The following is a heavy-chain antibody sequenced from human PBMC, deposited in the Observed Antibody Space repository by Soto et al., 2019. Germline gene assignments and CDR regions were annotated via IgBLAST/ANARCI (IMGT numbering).Heavy chain of an antibody. Sequence: GGSLRLSCAASGFTFSSYAMHWVRQAPGKGLEWVAVISYDGSNKYYADSVKGRFTISRDNSKNTLYLQMNSLRAEDTAVYYCARQKGPYSSSWYLTGWGQGTLVTVSS. CDR3: ARQKGPYSSSWYLTG. D-gene: IGHD6-13*01. CDR1: GFTFSSYA. V-gene: IGHV3-30-3*01. CDR2: ISYDGSNK. J-gene: IGHJ4*02.